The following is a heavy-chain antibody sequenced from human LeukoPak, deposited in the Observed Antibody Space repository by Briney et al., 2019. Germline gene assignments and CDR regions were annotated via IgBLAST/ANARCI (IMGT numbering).Heavy chain of an antibody. V-gene: IGHV3-23*01. CDR1: GFAFSNFA. Sequence: GGSLRLSCATSGFAFSNFAMIWVRRAPGKGLEWVSGISNSGDGTYYAASVKGRFTVSRDTSKNTPYLQMNSLRAEDAAVYYCAKRGDYMGYFDNWGQGTLVTVSS. CDR3: AKRGDYMGYFDN. D-gene: IGHD4-17*01. J-gene: IGHJ4*02. CDR2: ISNSGDGT.